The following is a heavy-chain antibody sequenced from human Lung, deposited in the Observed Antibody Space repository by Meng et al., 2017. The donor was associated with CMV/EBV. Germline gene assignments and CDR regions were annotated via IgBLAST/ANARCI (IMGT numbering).Heavy chain of an antibody. V-gene: IGHV3-21*01. J-gene: IGHJ2*01. CDR2: ISSSSTYI. Sequence: LSLTCAASRFPLSTYSMNWVRQAPGKGLEWVSSISSSSTYIYYADSVKGRFTISRDNAKNSLYLQMNSLRAEDTAVYYCARDRGNDFWRTKGYFGLWGRGTLVTVSS. CDR1: RFPLSTYS. CDR3: ARDRGNDFWRTKGYFGL. D-gene: IGHD3-3*01.